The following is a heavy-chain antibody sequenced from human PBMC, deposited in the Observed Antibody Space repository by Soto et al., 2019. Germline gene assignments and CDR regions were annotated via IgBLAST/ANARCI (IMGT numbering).Heavy chain of an antibody. D-gene: IGHD3-3*01. J-gene: IGHJ4*02. CDR2: IYPGDSDT. Sequence: GESLKISCKGSGYSFTSYWIGWVRQMPGKGLEWMGIIYPGDSDTRYSPSFQGQVTISADKSISTAYLQWSSLKASDTAVYYCARDQLDRLKPRENRYFDYWGQGTLVTVSS. CDR1: GYSFTSYW. V-gene: IGHV5-51*01. CDR3: ARDQLDRLKPRENRYFDY.